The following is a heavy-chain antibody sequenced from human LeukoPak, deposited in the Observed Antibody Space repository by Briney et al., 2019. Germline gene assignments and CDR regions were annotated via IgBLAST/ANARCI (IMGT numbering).Heavy chain of an antibody. Sequence: PGGSLRLSCAASGFTFNNYEMNWVRQAPGKGLEWVSYISSSGITIYYADSVKGRFTISRDNAKNSLYLQMNSLRAEDTAVYYCARDGGRGGLLPLDYWGQGTLVTVSS. D-gene: IGHD1-26*01. CDR2: ISSSGITI. CDR1: GFTFNNYE. CDR3: ARDGGRGGLLPLDY. V-gene: IGHV3-48*03. J-gene: IGHJ4*02.